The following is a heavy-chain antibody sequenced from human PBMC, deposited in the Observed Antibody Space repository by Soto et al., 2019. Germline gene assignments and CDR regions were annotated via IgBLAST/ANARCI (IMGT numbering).Heavy chain of an antibody. CDR2: IRSKAYGGTT. CDR1: GFTFGDYA. CDR3: TRDYTIFGVVSTFDY. D-gene: IGHD3-3*01. V-gene: IGHV3-49*03. Sequence: PGGSLRLSCTASGFTFGDYAMSWFRQAPGKGLEWVGFIRSKAYGGTTEYAASVKGRFTISRDDSKSIAYLQMNSLKTEDTAVYYCTRDYTIFGVVSTFDYWGQGTLVTVSS. J-gene: IGHJ4*02.